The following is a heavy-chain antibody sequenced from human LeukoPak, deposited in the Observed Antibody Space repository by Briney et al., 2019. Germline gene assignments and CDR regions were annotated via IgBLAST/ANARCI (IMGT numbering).Heavy chain of an antibody. Sequence: GGSLRLSCAASGFTFSSYAMSWVRQAPGKGLEWVSALSGSGGSTYYADSVKGRFTISGENSKNTLYLQMNSLRAEDTAVYYCAKGGEVVSATRVDYWGQGTLVSVSS. CDR1: GFTFSSYA. CDR3: AKGGEVVSATRVDY. J-gene: IGHJ4*02. V-gene: IGHV3-23*01. CDR2: LSGSGGST. D-gene: IGHD2-15*01.